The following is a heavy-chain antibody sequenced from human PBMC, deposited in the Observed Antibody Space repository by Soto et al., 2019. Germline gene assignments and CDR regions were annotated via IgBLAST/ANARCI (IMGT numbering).Heavy chain of an antibody. CDR2: INPNSGGT. Sequence: SVKVSCKASGYTFTGYYIHWVRQAPGQGLEWMGWINPNSGGTNYAQKFQGRVTMTRDTSISTAYMELSRLRSDDTAVYHCARGQPIVVVPAAMAGWGQGTLVTVSS. V-gene: IGHV1-2*02. J-gene: IGHJ4*02. CDR1: GYTFTGYY. D-gene: IGHD2-2*01. CDR3: ARGQPIVVVPAAMAG.